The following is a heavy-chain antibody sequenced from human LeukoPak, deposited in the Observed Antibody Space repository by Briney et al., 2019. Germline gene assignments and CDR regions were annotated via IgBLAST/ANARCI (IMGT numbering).Heavy chain of an antibody. Sequence: GGSLRLSCAASGFTFSSYAMHWVRQATGKGLEWVAVISYDGSNKYYADSVKGRFTISRDNSKNTLYLQMNSLRAEDTAVYYCARDLLAVAAHYGMDVWGQGTTVTVSS. CDR1: GFTFSSYA. CDR2: ISYDGSNK. J-gene: IGHJ6*02. CDR3: ARDLLAVAAHYGMDV. V-gene: IGHV3-30-3*01. D-gene: IGHD6-19*01.